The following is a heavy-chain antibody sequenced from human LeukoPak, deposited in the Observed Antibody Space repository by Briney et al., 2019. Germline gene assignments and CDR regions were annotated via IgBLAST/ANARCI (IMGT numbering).Heavy chain of an antibody. CDR1: GFTFSSYG. CDR3: AKDRGAGYSYGNYYYYGMDV. D-gene: IGHD5-18*01. V-gene: IGHV3-30*18. J-gene: IGHJ6*02. Sequence: PGGSLRLSCAASGFTFSSYGMHWVRQAPGKGLEWVAVISYDGSNKYYADSVKGRFTISRDNSKNTLYLQMNSLRAEDTAVYYCAKDRGAGYSYGNYYYYGMDVWGQGTTVTVSS. CDR2: ISYDGSNK.